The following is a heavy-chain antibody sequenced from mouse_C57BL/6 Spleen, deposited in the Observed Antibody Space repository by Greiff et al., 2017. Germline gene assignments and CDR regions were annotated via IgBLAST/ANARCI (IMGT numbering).Heavy chain of an antibody. CDR1: GFNIKDYY. CDR3: TKYYGSGYWYFDV. J-gene: IGHJ1*03. D-gene: IGHD1-1*01. Sequence: VQLQQSGAELVRPGASVKLSCTASGFNIKDYYMHWVKQRPEQGLEWIGRIDPEDGDTEYAPKFQGKATMTADTSSNTAYLQRSSLTAEDTAVYYCTKYYGSGYWYFDVWGTGTTVTVSS. CDR2: IDPEDGDT. V-gene: IGHV14-1*01.